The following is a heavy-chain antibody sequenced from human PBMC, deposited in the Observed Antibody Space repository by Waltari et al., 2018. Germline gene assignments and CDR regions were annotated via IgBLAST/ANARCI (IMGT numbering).Heavy chain of an antibody. CDR1: GYSFTGYY. D-gene: IGHD1-26*01. CDR2: NNLNSGGT. V-gene: IGHV1-2*02. CDR3: AQARIGASPFDN. J-gene: IGHJ4*02. Sequence: QVQLVQSGAEVKKAGASVRVSCKASGYSFTGYYMHWVRPAPGQGLEWMGWNNLNSGGTNYAPKFQGRVTMTRDTSISTAYMDLNGLKSDDTAVYYCAQARIGASPFDNWGQGSLVTVSS.